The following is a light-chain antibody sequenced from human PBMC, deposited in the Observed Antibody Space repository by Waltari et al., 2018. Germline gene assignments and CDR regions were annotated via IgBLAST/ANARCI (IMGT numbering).Light chain of an antibody. J-gene: IGLJ3*02. V-gene: IGLV2-11*01. CDR1: TNAHSSYND. Sequence: SALTQHRSVSGSPGQSVTTSCTGTTNAHSSYNDVSWYQQHPGKAPKLIILDVTKRPSGVPDRLSGSKSCNTASLTISGLRAEDEAEYYCCSYAGSYTWVFGGGTKLTVV. CDR2: DVT. CDR3: CSYAGSYTWV.